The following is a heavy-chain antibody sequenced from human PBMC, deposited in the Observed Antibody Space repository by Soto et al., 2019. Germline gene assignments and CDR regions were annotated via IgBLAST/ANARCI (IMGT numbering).Heavy chain of an antibody. V-gene: IGHV1-2*02. CDR3: ARSSGTYSDFDY. CDR2: INPNSGGT. J-gene: IGHJ4*01. CDR1: GYSFTAYC. Sequence: GASVNVSCKASGYSFTAYCVHWVRQAPGQGLEWMGWINPNSGGTNYAQRFQGRVAMTTDTSTNTAYMELNSLKSDDTALYFCARSSGTYSDFDYWGQGTQVTVSS. D-gene: IGHD1-26*01.